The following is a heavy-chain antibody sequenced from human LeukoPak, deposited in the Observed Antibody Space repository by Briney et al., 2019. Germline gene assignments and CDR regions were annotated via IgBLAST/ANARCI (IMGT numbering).Heavy chain of an antibody. CDR2: INHSGST. J-gene: IGHJ5*02. CDR1: GGSFSGYY. Sequence: PSETLSLTCAVYGGSFSGYYWSWIRQPPGKGLEWIGEINHSGSTNYNPSLKSRVTISVDTSKNQFSLKLSSVTAADTAVYYCARAHGYSYGYGTPFDPWGQGTLVTVSS. D-gene: IGHD5-18*01. V-gene: IGHV4-34*01. CDR3: ARAHGYSYGYGTPFDP.